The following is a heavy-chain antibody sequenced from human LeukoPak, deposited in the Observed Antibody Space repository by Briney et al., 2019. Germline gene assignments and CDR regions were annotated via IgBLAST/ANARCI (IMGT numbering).Heavy chain of an antibody. J-gene: IGHJ4*02. Sequence: GGSLRLSCAASGFTFSSCGMHWVRQAPGKGLEWVSSISSSSNYIYYAASVKGRFTISRDNAKNSLYLQINSLRAEDTAVHYCARDLFGDYVFDYWGQGTLVTVSS. CDR2: ISSSSNYI. CDR3: ARDLFGDYVFDY. CDR1: GFTFSSCG. D-gene: IGHD4-17*01. V-gene: IGHV3-21*01.